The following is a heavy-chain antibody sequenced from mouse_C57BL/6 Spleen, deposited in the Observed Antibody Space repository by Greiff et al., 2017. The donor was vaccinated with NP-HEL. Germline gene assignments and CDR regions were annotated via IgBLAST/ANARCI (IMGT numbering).Heavy chain of an antibody. J-gene: IGHJ3*01. D-gene: IGHD2-4*01. CDR1: GFTFSSYT. CDR2: ISGGGGNT. Sequence: EVKVVESGGGLVKPGGSLKLTCAASGFTFSSYTMSWVRQTPEKRLEWVATISGGGGNTYYPDSVKGRFTISRDNAKNTLYLQMSSLRSEDTALYYCARHKTYDYWFAYWGQGTLVTVSA. V-gene: IGHV5-9*01. CDR3: ARHKTYDYWFAY.